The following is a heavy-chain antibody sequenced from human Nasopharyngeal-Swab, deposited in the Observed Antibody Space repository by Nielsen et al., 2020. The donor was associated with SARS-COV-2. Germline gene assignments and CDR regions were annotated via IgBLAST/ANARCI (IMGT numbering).Heavy chain of an antibody. CDR3: ARVGYGMDV. Sequence: GESLKISCAASGFTFSSYWMHWVRQAPGKGLVWVSRINSDRSSTSYADSVKGRFTISRDNAKNTLYLQMNSLRAEDTAVYYCARVGYGMDVWGQGTTVTVSS. CDR1: GFTFSSYW. V-gene: IGHV3-74*01. CDR2: INSDRSST. J-gene: IGHJ6*02.